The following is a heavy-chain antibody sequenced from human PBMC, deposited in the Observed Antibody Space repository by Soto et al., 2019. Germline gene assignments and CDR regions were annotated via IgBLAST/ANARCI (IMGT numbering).Heavy chain of an antibody. Sequence: GASVKVSCKASGGTFSSYTISWVRQAPGQGLEWMGRIIPILGIANYAQKLQGRVTMTTDTSTSTAYMELRSLRSDDTAVYYCARESVEQSINYWGQGTLVTVSS. CDR2: IIPILGIA. D-gene: IGHD6-19*01. V-gene: IGHV1-69*04. J-gene: IGHJ4*02. CDR3: ARESVEQSINY. CDR1: GGTFSSYT.